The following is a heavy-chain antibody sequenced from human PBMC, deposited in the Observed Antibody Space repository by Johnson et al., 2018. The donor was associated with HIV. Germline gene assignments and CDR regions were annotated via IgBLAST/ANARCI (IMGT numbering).Heavy chain of an antibody. CDR3: ARRRSYSSSWAPPDDAFDI. D-gene: IGHD6-13*01. CDR1: GFTFSSYA. Sequence: EVQLVESGGGLVQPGGSLRLSCAASGFTFSSYAMSWVRQAPGKGLEWVSVIYSGGSTYYADSVKGRFTISRDNSKNKLYLQMNSRRAEDSAVYYCARRRSYSSSWAPPDDAFDIWGQGTMVTASS. V-gene: IGHV3-23*03. CDR2: IYSGGST. J-gene: IGHJ3*02.